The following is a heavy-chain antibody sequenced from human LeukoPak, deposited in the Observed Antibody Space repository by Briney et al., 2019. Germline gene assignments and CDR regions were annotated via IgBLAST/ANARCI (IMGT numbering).Heavy chain of an antibody. J-gene: IGHJ4*02. CDR1: GNIFTDYY. D-gene: IGHD4-17*01. CDR3: ARVRTTVTGPHFDY. V-gene: IGHV1-2*02. CDR2: INPNGGGT. Sequence: ASVKVSCKASGNIFTDYYIHWVRQAPGQGLEWMGWINPNGGGTNYAQKFQGRVTMTRDTSISTAYMELSRLRSDDTAVYYCARVRTTVTGPHFDYWGQGTLVTVSS.